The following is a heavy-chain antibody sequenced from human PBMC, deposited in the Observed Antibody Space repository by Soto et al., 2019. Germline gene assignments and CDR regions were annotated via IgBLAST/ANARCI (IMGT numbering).Heavy chain of an antibody. CDR2: ISGSGGST. CDR1: GFTFGVYN. CDR3: AKPYYEILTGYSPFDS. D-gene: IGHD3-9*01. V-gene: IGHV3-23*04. Sequence: VRLEESGGGVVQPGRSLRLSCASSGFTFGVYNMQWVRQAPGKGLECVSAISGSGGSTYYSDSVKGRFTISRDNSKNTLSLQVNSLNAEDTALYYCAKPYYEILTGYSPFDSWGQGTLVTVSS. J-gene: IGHJ4*02.